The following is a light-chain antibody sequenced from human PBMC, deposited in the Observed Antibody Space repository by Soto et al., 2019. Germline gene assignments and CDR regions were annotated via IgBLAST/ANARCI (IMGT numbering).Light chain of an antibody. V-gene: IGKV1-9*01. CDR2: RAS. CDR1: QGISSY. CDR3: HQSNAYALT. J-gene: IGKJ5*01. Sequence: DIQLTQSPSFLSASVGDRVTITCLASQGISSYLAWLQQKPGRAPNLLLYRASTLQGRVPSRFSGSGSGTDLTRTISDLQAEDFATCCGHQSNAYALTFGQGTRL.